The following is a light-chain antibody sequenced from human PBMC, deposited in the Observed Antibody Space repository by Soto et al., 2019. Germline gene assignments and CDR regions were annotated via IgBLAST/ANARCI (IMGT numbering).Light chain of an antibody. CDR1: QSVSSY. CDR2: DAS. J-gene: IGKJ5*01. V-gene: IGKV3-11*01. CDR3: QQRSNWPPRIT. Sequence: EIVLTQSPATLSLSPGERATLSCRASQSVSSYLAWYQQKPGQAPRLLIYDASNRSTGLPARFSGSGSGTDFTLTISSIEPEDFAVYYCQQRSNWPPRITFGQGTRLEIK.